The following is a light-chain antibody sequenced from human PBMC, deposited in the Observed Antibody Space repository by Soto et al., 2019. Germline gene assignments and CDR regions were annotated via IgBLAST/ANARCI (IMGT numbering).Light chain of an antibody. CDR3: QQRSNWPSIT. CDR1: QSVSSS. V-gene: IGKV3-11*01. CDR2: GAS. J-gene: IGKJ5*01. Sequence: EILMTQSPATLSLSPGEISTLSCRSSQSVSSSLAWYQQKPGQAPRLLIYGASIRATGIPARFSGSGSGTDFTLTINSLEPEDFAVYYCQQRSNWPSITFGQGTRLEIK.